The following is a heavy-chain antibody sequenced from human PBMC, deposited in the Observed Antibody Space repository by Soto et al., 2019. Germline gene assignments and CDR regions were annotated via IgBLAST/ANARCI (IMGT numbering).Heavy chain of an antibody. J-gene: IGHJ5*02. Sequence: QLQLQESGPGLVKPSETLSLTCTVSGGSISSSSYYWGWIRQPPGKGLEWIGSIYYSGSTYYNPSLKSRVTIAVDTSKHQCSRQLSSVTAADTAVYYCARHWDSGYDPGWFDPWGQGTLVTVSS. D-gene: IGHD5-12*01. CDR3: ARHWDSGYDPGWFDP. V-gene: IGHV4-39*01. CDR2: IYYSGST. CDR1: GGSISSSSYY.